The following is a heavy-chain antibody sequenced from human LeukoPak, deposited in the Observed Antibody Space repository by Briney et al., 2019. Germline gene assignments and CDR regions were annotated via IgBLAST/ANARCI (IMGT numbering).Heavy chain of an antibody. CDR3: ARVYYGSVNWFDP. CDR1: GGTFSSYA. D-gene: IGHD3-10*01. V-gene: IGHV1-69*01. J-gene: IGHJ5*02. CDR2: IIPIFGSA. Sequence: SVKVSCKASGGTFSSYAISWVRQAPGQGLEWMGGIIPIFGSANYAQKFQGRVTITADESTSTAYMELSSLRSEDTAVYYCARVYYGSVNWFDPWGQGTLVTVSS.